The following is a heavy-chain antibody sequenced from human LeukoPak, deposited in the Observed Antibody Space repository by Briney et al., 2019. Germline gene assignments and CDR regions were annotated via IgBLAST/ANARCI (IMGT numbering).Heavy chain of an antibody. Sequence: SETLSLTCTVSGGSISNYYWSWIRQPPGKGLEWIGYIYYSGSTNYNPSLKSRVTISVDTSKNQFSLKLSSVTAADTAVYYCARGQAAAGGSGIFDYWGQGTLVTVSS. J-gene: IGHJ4*02. D-gene: IGHD6-13*01. CDR2: IYYSGST. CDR3: ARGQAAAGGSGIFDY. CDR1: GGSISNYY. V-gene: IGHV4-59*01.